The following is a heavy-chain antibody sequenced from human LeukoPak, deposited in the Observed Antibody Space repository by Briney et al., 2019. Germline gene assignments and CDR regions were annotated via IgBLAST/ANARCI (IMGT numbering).Heavy chain of an antibody. D-gene: IGHD2-21*02. CDR1: GFTFSSYS. CDR2: ISSSSSYI. CDR3: ARGVVTATPHAFDI. Sequence: GGSLRLSCAASGFTFSSYSMNWVRQAPGKGLEWVSSISSSSSYIYYADSVKGRFTISRDNAKNSLYLQMNSLRAEDTAVYYCARGVVTATPHAFDIWGQGTMVTVSS. V-gene: IGHV3-21*01. J-gene: IGHJ3*02.